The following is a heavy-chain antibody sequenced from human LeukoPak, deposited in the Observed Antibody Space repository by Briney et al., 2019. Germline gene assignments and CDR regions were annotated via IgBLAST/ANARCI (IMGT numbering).Heavy chain of an antibody. V-gene: IGHV3-66*02. D-gene: IGHD3-10*01. CDR1: GFTFSSYW. CDR2: IYSGGST. Sequence: QPGGSLRLSCAASGFTFSSYWMSWVRQAPGKGLEWVSVIYSGGSTYYADSVKGRFTISRDNSKNTLYLQMNSLRAEDTAVYYCASTYYYGSGSLDYWGQGTLVTVSS. J-gene: IGHJ4*02. CDR3: ASTYYYGSGSLDY.